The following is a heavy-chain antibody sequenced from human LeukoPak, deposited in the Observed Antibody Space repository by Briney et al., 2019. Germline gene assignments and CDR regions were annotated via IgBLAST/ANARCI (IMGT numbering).Heavy chain of an antibody. CDR2: ISYDGSNK. J-gene: IGHJ4*02. D-gene: IGHD1-7*01. CDR1: GFTFSSYA. Sequence: GGSLTLSCAASGFTFSSYAMHWVRQAPGKGLEWVALISYDGSNKYYADSVKGRFTISRDNAKNSLYLQMNSLRVEDTALYHCARKGLGGELGGFDSWGQGTLVTVSS. CDR3: ARKGLGGELGGFDS. V-gene: IGHV3-30*04.